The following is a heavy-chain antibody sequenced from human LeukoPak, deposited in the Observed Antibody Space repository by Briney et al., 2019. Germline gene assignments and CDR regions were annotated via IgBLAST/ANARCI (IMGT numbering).Heavy chain of an antibody. Sequence: GGSLRLSXAASGFTFSSYSMNWVRQAPGKGLEWVSSISSSSSYIYYADSVKGRFTISRDNAKNSLYLQMNSLRAEDTAVYYCARDRDGLLSVYWGRGTLVTVSS. V-gene: IGHV3-21*01. CDR3: ARDRDGLLSVY. CDR1: GFTFSSYS. CDR2: ISSSSSYI. J-gene: IGHJ4*02. D-gene: IGHD2-8*01.